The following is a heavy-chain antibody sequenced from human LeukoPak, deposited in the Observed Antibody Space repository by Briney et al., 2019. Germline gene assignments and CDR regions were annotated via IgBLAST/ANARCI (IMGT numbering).Heavy chain of an antibody. Sequence: GESLRLSCAASGFSVSNKYMSWVRQAPGKGLEWVSVIYTGGDTYYADSVKGRFTISRDNSKNTLYLQMNSLRAEDTAVYYCAKLTRGYSDYWGQGTLVTVSS. CDR3: AKLTRGYSDY. V-gene: IGHV3-53*01. CDR2: IYTGGDT. D-gene: IGHD3-22*01. J-gene: IGHJ4*02. CDR1: GFSVSNKY.